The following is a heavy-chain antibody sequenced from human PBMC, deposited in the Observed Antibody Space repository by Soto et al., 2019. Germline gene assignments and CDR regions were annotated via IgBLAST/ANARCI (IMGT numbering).Heavy chain of an antibody. CDR3: ARASGGDSPLFDY. D-gene: IGHD4-17*01. CDR2: IYHSGST. J-gene: IGHJ4*02. V-gene: IGHV4-30-2*01. CDR1: GGSISSGGYS. Sequence: SETLSLTCAVSGGSISSGGYSWSWIRQPPGKGLEWIGYIYHSGSTYYNPSLKSRVTISVDRSKNQFSLKLSSVTAADTAVYYCARASGGDSPLFDYWGQGTLVTVSS.